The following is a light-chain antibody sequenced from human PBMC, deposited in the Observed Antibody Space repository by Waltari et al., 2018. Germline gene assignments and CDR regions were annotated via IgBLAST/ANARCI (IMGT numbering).Light chain of an antibody. CDR3: MQALRSPWT. CDR1: QSLLDSEGYNY. V-gene: IGKV2-28*01. Sequence: DIVMTQSPPSLPVIPGEPASLTCTSSQSLLDSEGYNYVNWYLKKPGQSPQLLLYGGSIRASGVPDRFSGSGSGTHFTLKISRVEADDVGLYYCMQALRSPWTFGQGTRLEIK. J-gene: IGKJ1*01. CDR2: GGS.